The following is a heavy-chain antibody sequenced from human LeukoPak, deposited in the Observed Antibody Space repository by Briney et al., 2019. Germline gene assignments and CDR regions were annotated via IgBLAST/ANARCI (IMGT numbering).Heavy chain of an antibody. Sequence: ASVKVSCKASGYTFTSYGISWVRQAPGQGLEWMGWISAYNGNTNYAQKLQGRVTMTTDTSRSTAYMELRSLRSDDTAVYYCARDVSGSDHPNLARGSWNWFDPWGQGTLVTVSS. J-gene: IGHJ5*02. D-gene: IGHD1-26*01. CDR3: ARDVSGSDHPNLARGSWNWFDP. CDR2: ISAYNGNT. CDR1: GYTFTSYG. V-gene: IGHV1-18*01.